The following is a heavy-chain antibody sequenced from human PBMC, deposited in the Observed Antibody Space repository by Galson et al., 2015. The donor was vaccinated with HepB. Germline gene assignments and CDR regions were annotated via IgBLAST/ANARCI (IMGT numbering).Heavy chain of an antibody. J-gene: IGHJ5*02. D-gene: IGHD6-13*01. Sequence: SVKVSCKASGGTFSSYAISWVRQAPGQGLEWMGGIIPIFGTANYAQKFQGRVTITADESTSTAYMELSSLRSEDTAVYYCAPAAAGTKNWFDPWGQGTLVTVSS. CDR2: IIPIFGTA. CDR1: GGTFSSYA. V-gene: IGHV1-69*13. CDR3: APAAAGTKNWFDP.